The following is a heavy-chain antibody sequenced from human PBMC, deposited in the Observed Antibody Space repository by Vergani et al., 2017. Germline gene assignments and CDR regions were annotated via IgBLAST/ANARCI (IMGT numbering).Heavy chain of an antibody. J-gene: IGHJ3*02. Sequence: EVQLLESGGGLVQPGGSLRLSCAASGFTFSSYAMSWVRQAPGKGLDWVSAISGSGGSTYYADSVKGRFTISRDNSKNTLYLQMNSLRAEETSVYYCAKDRKWFGELLTYAFDIWGQGTMVTVSS. CDR3: AKDRKWFGELLTYAFDI. CDR1: GFTFSSYA. D-gene: IGHD3-10*01. V-gene: IGHV3-23*01. CDR2: ISGSGGST.